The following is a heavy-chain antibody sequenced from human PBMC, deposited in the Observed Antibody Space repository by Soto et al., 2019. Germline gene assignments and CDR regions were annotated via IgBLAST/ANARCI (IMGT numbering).Heavy chain of an antibody. CDR3: THNDY. Sequence: EVQLVESGGGLVQPGGSLKLSCAASGFTFSASTIHWVRQASGKGLEWVGRIRSKANGYATAYAASVNGRFTISRDDSKNTAYLQMNSLKTEYTAVYYCTHNDYWGQGTLVTVSS. V-gene: IGHV3-73*02. CDR1: GFTFSAST. J-gene: IGHJ4*02. CDR2: IRSKANGYAT.